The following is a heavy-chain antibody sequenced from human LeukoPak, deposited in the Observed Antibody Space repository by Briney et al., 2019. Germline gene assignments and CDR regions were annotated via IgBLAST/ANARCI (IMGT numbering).Heavy chain of an antibody. CDR3: ARGLDIEVVPAAMIGYYYYGMDV. Sequence: VASVKVSCTASGYTFTSYAMNWVRQAPGQGLEWMGWINTNTGNPTYAQGFTGRFVFSLDTSVSTAYLQISSLKAEDTAVYYCARGLDIEVVPAAMIGYYYYGMDVWGQGTTVTVSS. CDR1: GYTFTSYA. D-gene: IGHD2-2*03. V-gene: IGHV7-4-1*02. CDR2: INTNTGNP. J-gene: IGHJ6*02.